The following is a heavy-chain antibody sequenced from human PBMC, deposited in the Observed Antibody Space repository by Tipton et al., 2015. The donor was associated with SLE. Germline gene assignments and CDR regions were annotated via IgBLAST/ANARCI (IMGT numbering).Heavy chain of an antibody. CDR2: IYYSGST. D-gene: IGHD3/OR15-3a*01. J-gene: IGHJ5*01. CDR1: GGSISSGDNY. CDR3: ARGDWVTTSYWFDF. V-gene: IGHV4-30-4*01. Sequence: TLSLTCAVSGGSISSGDNYWSWIRQPPGKGLEWIGYIYYSGSTNYNPSLKSRVTISVDTSKNQFSLKLSSVTAADAAVYYCARGDWVTTSYWFDFWGHGTLVTVSS.